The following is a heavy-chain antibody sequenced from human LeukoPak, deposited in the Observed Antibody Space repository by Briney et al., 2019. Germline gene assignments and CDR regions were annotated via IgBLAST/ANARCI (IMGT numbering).Heavy chain of an antibody. J-gene: IGHJ6*03. V-gene: IGHV4-39*01. CDR1: GGSISSSSYY. CDR2: IYYSGST. CDR3: ATGSSSPTPRYYYYYHMDV. Sequence: PSETLSLTCTVSGGSISSSSYYWGWIRQPPGQGLEWIGSIYYSGSTYYNPSLKSRVTISVDTSKNQFSLKLTSVTAADTAVYYCATGSSSPTPRYYYYYHMDVWGKGTTVTVSS. D-gene: IGHD2-2*01.